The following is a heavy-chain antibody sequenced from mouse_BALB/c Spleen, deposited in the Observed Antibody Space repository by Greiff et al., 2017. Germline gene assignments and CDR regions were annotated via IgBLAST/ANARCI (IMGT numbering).Heavy chain of an antibody. CDR2: IDPANGNT. D-gene: IGHD2-2*01. CDR1: GFNIKDTY. J-gene: IGHJ2*01. Sequence: VQLKESGAELVKPGASVKLSCTASGFNIKDTYMHWVKQRPEQGLEWIGRIDPANGNTKYDPKFQGKATITADTSSNTAYLQLSSLTSEDTAVYYCAHGDDLFGYWGQGTTLTVSS. CDR3: AHGDDLFGY. V-gene: IGHV14-3*02.